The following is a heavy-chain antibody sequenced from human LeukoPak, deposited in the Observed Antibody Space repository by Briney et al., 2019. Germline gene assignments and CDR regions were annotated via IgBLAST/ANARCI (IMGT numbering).Heavy chain of an antibody. V-gene: IGHV3-23*01. D-gene: IGHD4-11*01. CDR2: ISGSGGST. CDR1: GFTFSSYA. CDR3: AKDLTPIYSNYATDY. Sequence: PGGSLRLSCAASGFTFSSYAMSWVRQAPGKGLEWVSAISGSGGSTYYADSAKGRFTISRDNSKNTLYLQMNSLRAEDTAVYYCAKDLTPIYSNYATDYWGQGTLVTVSS. J-gene: IGHJ4*02.